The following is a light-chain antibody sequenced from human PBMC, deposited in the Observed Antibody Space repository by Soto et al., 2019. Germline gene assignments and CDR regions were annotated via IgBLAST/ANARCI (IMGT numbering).Light chain of an antibody. J-gene: IGLJ2*01. Sequence: QSALTQPASVSGSPGQSITISCSGTSSDVATFNLVSWYQQHPGKAPKLMVYEGSKRPSGVSSRFSGSKSGSTASLTISGLQAEDEAAYYCCSYASSGTFVVFGGGTQVTVL. CDR1: SSDVATFNL. CDR3: CSYASSGTFVV. V-gene: IGLV2-23*03. CDR2: EGS.